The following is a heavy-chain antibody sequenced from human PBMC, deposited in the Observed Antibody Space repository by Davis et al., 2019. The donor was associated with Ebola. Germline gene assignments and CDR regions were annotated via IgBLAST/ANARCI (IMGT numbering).Heavy chain of an antibody. Sequence: ASVKVSCKASGYTFTGYYMHWVRQAPGQGLEWMGWINPSGGSTSYAQKFQGRATMTRDTSTSTVYMELSSLRSEDTAVYYCARGGIAAAGHDYWGQGTLVSVSS. CDR2: INPSGGST. D-gene: IGHD6-13*01. J-gene: IGHJ4*02. V-gene: IGHV1-46*01. CDR3: ARGGIAAAGHDY. CDR1: GYTFTGYY.